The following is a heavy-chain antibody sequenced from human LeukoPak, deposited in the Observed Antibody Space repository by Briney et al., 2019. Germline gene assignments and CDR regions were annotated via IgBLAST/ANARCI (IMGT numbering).Heavy chain of an antibody. Sequence: GGSLRLSCAASGFTFDDYAMHWVRQAPGKGLEWVSLISWDGGSTYYADSVKGRFTISRDNSKNSLYLQMNSLRAEDTALYYCAKGRRGSYYYYYYMDVWGKGTTVTVSS. J-gene: IGHJ6*03. CDR3: AKGRRGSYYYYYYMDV. D-gene: IGHD1-26*01. CDR2: ISWDGGST. CDR1: GFTFDDYA. V-gene: IGHV3-43D*03.